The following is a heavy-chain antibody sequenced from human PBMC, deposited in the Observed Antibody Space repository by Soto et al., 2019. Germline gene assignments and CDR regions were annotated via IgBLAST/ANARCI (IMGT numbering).Heavy chain of an antibody. CDR3: ENDIGAGDSGRRWDDAFDI. V-gene: IGHV3-23*01. J-gene: IGHJ3*02. Sequence: GGSLRLSCAASGFTFSSYAMSWVRQAPGKGLEWVSAISGSGGSTYYADSVKGRFTISRDNSKNTLYLQMNSLRAEDTAVESCENDIGAGDSGRRWDDAFDIWGQGTMVTVSS. CDR2: ISGSGGST. D-gene: IGHD6-6*01. CDR1: GFTFSSYA.